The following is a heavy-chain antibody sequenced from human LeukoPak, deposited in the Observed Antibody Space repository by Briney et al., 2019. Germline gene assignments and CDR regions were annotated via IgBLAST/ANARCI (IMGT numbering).Heavy chain of an antibody. CDR3: AREAVAGYFGNWRDP. D-gene: IGHD6-19*01. CDR2: ISSSSSYI. J-gene: IGHJ5*02. CDR1: GFTFSSYS. V-gene: IGHV3-21*01. Sequence: PGGSLRLSCAASGFTFSSYSMNWVRQAPGKGLEWVSSISSSSSYIYYADSVKGRFTISRDNAKNSLYLQMNSLRAEDTAVYYCAREAVAGYFGNWRDPWGQGTLVTVSS.